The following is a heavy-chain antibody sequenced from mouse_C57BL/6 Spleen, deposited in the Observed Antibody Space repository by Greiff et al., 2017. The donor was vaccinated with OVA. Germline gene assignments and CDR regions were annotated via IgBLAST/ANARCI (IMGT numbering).Heavy chain of an antibody. CDR1: GYTFTTYP. Sequence: QVHLPQSLASLFPPFSSFPLSCPASGYTFTTYPIEWMKQNHGKSLEWIGNFHPYNDDTKYNEKFKGKATLTVEKSSSTVYLELSRLTSDDSAVYYCARSPSYGSPYYFDYWGQGTTLTVSS. J-gene: IGHJ2*01. D-gene: IGHD1-1*01. CDR2: FHPYNDDT. V-gene: IGHV1-47*01. CDR3: ARSPSYGSPYYFDY.